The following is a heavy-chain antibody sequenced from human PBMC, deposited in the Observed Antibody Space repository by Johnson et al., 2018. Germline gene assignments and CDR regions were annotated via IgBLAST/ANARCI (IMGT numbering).Heavy chain of an antibody. CDR2: IWYDGSNK. CDR1: GFTFSSYG. J-gene: IGHJ6*02. D-gene: IGHD2-2*01. Sequence: VQLLETGGGVVQPGRSLRLSCAASGFTFSSYGMHWVRQAPGKGLEWVAVIWYDGSNKYYADSVKGRFTISRNNSKNTLYLQMNSLRAEETAVYYCARDHCSSTSCYFYYYGMDVWGQGTTVTVSS. V-gene: IGHV3-33*01. CDR3: ARDHCSSTSCYFYYYGMDV.